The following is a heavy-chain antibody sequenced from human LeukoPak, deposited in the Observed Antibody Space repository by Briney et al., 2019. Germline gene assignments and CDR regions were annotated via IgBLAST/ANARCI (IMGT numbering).Heavy chain of an antibody. V-gene: IGHV3-7*03. CDR2: IKQDGSEK. D-gene: IGHD2-21*02. CDR1: GFTFSSYW. CDR3: ARDATLLYCGGDCYYLGY. J-gene: IGHJ4*02. Sequence: GGSLRLSCAASGFTFSSYWMSWVRQAPGKGLEWVANIKQDGSEKYYVDSVKGRFTISRDNAKNSLYLQMNSLRAEDTAVYYCARDATLLYCGGDCYYLGYWGQGTLVTVSS.